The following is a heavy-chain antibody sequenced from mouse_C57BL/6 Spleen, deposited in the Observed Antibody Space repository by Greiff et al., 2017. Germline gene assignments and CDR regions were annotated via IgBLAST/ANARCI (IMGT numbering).Heavy chain of an antibody. J-gene: IGHJ2*01. CDR1: GYTFTDYE. CDR2: IDPETGGT. CDR3: TRITTVAFDY. Sequence: QVQLQQSGAELVRPGASVTLSCKASGYTFTDYEMHWVKQTPVHGLEWIGAIDPETGGTAYNQKFKGKAILTADKSSSTAYMELRSLTSEDSAVYYCTRITTVAFDYWGQGTTLTVSS. D-gene: IGHD1-1*01. V-gene: IGHV1-15*01.